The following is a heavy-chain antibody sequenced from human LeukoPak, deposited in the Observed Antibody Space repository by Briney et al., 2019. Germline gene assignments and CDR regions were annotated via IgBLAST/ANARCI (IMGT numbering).Heavy chain of an antibody. V-gene: IGHV3-30*04. J-gene: IGHJ5*02. D-gene: IGHD6-19*01. Sequence: GGSLRLSCAASGFTFSSYAMHWVRQAPGKGLEWVAVISYDGSNKYYADSVKGRFTISRDNSKNTLYLQMNSLRAEDTAVYYCARGSGWYDNWFDPWGQGTLVTVSS. CDR2: ISYDGSNK. CDR3: ARGSGWYDNWFDP. CDR1: GFTFSSYA.